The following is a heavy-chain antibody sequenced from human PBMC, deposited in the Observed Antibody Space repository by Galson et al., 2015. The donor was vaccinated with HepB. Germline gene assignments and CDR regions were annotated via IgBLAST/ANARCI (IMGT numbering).Heavy chain of an antibody. J-gene: IGHJ4*02. CDR3: ARVEPNNGIPPGPFDY. V-gene: IGHV4-59*01. CDR2: IYYTGTT. Sequence: SETLSLTCSVSSGSINSYYWSWIRQPPGKGLEWIGYIYYTGTTNYNPSLQRRITISVDTSKNQFSLKLRSVTAADTAIYFCARVEPNNGIPPGPFDYWGQGILVTVSS. D-gene: IGHD1-14*01. CDR1: SGSINSYY.